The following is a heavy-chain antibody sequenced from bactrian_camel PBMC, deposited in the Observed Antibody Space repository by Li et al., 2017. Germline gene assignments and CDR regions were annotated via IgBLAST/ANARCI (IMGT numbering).Heavy chain of an antibody. CDR2: IDSDGST. CDR3: AAHYAGSCGVTFVPELDRVKLTFDH. D-gene: IGHD6*01. CDR1: RQFYSVNC. V-gene: IGHV3S53*01. Sequence: VQLVESGGGSVQAGGSLRLSCAHSRQFYSVNCVGWFRQRPGEEREGVAAIDSDGSTKYADSVKGRFTISRDNAKNTLYLQMNNLNTEDTAMYYCAAHYAGSCGVTFVPELDRVKLTFDHLGRGTQVTVS. J-gene: IGHJ4*01.